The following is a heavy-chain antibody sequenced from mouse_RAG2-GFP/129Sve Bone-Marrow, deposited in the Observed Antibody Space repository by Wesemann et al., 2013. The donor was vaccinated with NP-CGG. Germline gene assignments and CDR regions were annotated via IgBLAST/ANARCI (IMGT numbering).Heavy chain of an antibody. V-gene: IGHV1S34*01. Sequence: NGATSYNQKFKGKATFTVDTSSSTAYMQFNSLTSEDSAVYYCARGTGTVDYWGQGTTLTVSS. CDR2: NGAT. CDR3: ARGTGTVDY. D-gene: IGHD4-1*01. J-gene: IGHJ2*01.